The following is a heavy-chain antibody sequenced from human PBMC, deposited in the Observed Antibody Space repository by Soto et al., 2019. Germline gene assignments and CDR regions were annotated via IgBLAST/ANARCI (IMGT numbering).Heavy chain of an antibody. CDR2: INPSGGST. Sequence: GASVKVSCKASGYTFTSYYMHWVQQAPEQGLEWMGIINPSGGSTSYAQKFQGRVTMTRDTSTSTVYMELSSLRSEDTAVYYCASQSGSGSYHMGDYYYGMDVWGQGTTVTVSS. V-gene: IGHV1-46*01. CDR1: GYTFTSYY. CDR3: ASQSGSGSYHMGDYYYGMDV. D-gene: IGHD3-10*01. J-gene: IGHJ6*02.